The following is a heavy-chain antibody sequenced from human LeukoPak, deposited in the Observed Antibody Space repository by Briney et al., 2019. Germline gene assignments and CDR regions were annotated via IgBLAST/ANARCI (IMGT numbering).Heavy chain of an antibody. D-gene: IGHD2-2*01. J-gene: IGHJ4*02. CDR1: GFPFDDYA. Sequence: GRSLRLSCAASGFPFDDYAMHWVRQAPGKGLEWVSGIRWSTGSVGYADSVRGRFTISRDKAKNSLYLQMNSLRAEDTALYYCVKDFGQTTAAIAYWGQGTLVTVSS. CDR3: VKDFGQTTAAIAY. CDR2: IRWSTGSV. V-gene: IGHV3-9*01.